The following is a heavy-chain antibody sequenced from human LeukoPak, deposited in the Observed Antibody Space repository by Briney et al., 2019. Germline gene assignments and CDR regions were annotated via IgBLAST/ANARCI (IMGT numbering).Heavy chain of an antibody. CDR1: GFTFSSYA. CDR3: ANMAPVYGDYGSY. V-gene: IGHV3-23*01. J-gene: IGHJ4*02. D-gene: IGHD4-17*01. Sequence: PGGSLRLSCAASGFTFSSYAMTWVRQAPGKGLEWVSGITGSGGSIYYADSVKGRFTISRDNSKNTLYLQMNSLRAEDTAVYYCANMAPVYGDYGSYWGQGTLVTVSS. CDR2: ITGSGGSI.